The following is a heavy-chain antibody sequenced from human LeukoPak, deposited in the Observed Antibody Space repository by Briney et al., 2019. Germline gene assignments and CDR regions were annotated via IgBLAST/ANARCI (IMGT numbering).Heavy chain of an antibody. CDR1: GFTFSSYG. V-gene: IGHV3-33*01. CDR3: ARDLSHAYYGMDV. D-gene: IGHD2/OR15-2a*01. CDR2: VWYDGSNK. J-gene: IGHJ6*02. Sequence: PGGSLRLSCAASGFTFSSYGMHWVRQAPGKGLEWVAVVWYDGSNKYYADSVKGRFTISRDNSKNTLYLQMNSLRAEDTAVYYCARDLSHAYYGMDVWGQGTTVTVSS.